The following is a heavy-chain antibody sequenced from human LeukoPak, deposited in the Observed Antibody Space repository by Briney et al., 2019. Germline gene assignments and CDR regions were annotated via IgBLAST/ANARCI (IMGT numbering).Heavy chain of an antibody. CDR2: IMQDGSQK. J-gene: IGHJ6*02. Sequence: GGSLRLSCVVSGLTYSSYWMSWVRQAPGKGRERVVNIMQDGSQKYYVDSVKGRFTTSRDNAKNSLYLQMNSLRVEDTAIYYCVTLWGSVESDWLRDGMDVWGQGTTVTVSS. CDR3: VTLWGSVESDWLRDGMDV. CDR1: GLTYSSYW. V-gene: IGHV3-7*01. D-gene: IGHD2-21*02.